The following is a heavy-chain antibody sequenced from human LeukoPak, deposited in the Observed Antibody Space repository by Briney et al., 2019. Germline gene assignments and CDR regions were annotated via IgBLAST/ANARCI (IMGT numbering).Heavy chain of an antibody. CDR1: GFTFSSYS. D-gene: IGHD6-19*01. CDR2: ISISSSYI. Sequence: PGGPLRPSCAAPGFTFSSYSRNWVRQALGKGLEWVSSISISSSYIYYADSVKGRFTISRDNAKNSLYLQMNSLRAEDTAVYYCARGISGYSSGWLAEYFQHWGQGTLVTVSS. J-gene: IGHJ1*01. V-gene: IGHV3-21*01. CDR3: ARGISGYSSGWLAEYFQH.